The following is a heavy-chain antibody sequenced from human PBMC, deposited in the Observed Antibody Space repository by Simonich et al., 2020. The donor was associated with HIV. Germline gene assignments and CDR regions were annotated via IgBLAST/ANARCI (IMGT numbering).Heavy chain of an antibody. J-gene: IGHJ4*02. V-gene: IGHV3-21*01. Sequence: EVQLVESGGGLVKPGGSLRLSCAASGFTSSCYSMNWVRQAPVKGLEWVSSIRSSSSYIYYANSMKGRFTISRDNAKNSLYLQMNSLRAEDTAVYYCARDGRKGSSTSCSDYWGQGTLVTVSS. D-gene: IGHD2-2*01. CDR2: IRSSSSYI. CDR1: GFTSSCYS. CDR3: ARDGRKGSSTSCSDY.